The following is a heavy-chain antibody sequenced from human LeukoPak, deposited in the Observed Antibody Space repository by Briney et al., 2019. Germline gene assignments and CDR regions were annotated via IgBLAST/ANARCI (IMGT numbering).Heavy chain of an antibody. D-gene: IGHD1-26*01. CDR1: GGSISSYY. J-gene: IGHJ5*02. V-gene: IGHV4-4*07. Sequence: PSETLSLTCTVSGGSISSYYWSWIRQPAGKGLEWIGRIYTSGSTNYNPSLKSRVTMSVDTSKNQFPLKLSSVTAADTAVYYCARDGGSGSYSLKWFDPWGQGTLVTVSS. CDR3: ARDGGSGSYSLKWFDP. CDR2: IYTSGST.